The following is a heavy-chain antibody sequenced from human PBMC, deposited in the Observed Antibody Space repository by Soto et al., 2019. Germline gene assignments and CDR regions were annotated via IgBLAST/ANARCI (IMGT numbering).Heavy chain of an antibody. CDR1: GGSITTGGYY. Sequence: SETLSLTCTVSGGSITTGGYYWSWIRQLPGKGLEWIGHRYYSESTYYNPSLKSRVSISLDTSKNQFSLKLSFVTAADTAMYYCARTKCSGGSCCSWSLDYGGQGTTVAVYS. J-gene: IGHJ4*02. V-gene: IGHV4-31*03. CDR3: ARTKCSGGSCCSWSLDY. D-gene: IGHD2-15*01. CDR2: RYYSEST.